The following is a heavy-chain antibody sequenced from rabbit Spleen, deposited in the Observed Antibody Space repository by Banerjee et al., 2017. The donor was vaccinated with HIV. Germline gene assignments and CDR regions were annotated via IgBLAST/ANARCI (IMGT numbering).Heavy chain of an antibody. J-gene: IGHJ6*01. CDR3: ARDTSSSFSSYGMDL. Sequence: QEQLEESGGDLVKPGASLTLTCIASGVSFSGSSYMCWVRQAPGKGLEWIACIDAGSSGLTYFASWAKGRFTISKTSSTTVTLQMTSLTAADTATYFCARDTSSSFSSYGMDLWGPGTLVTVS. D-gene: IGHD1-1*01. CDR1: GVSFSGSSY. V-gene: IGHV1S45*01. CDR2: IDAGSSGLT.